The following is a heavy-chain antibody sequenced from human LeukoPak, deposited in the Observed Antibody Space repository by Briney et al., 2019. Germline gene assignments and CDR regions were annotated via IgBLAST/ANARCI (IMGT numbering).Heavy chain of an antibody. CDR3: AREGEYYYYYYYMDV. D-gene: IGHD2-21*01. Sequence: ASVKVSCKASGYTFTGYYMHWVRQAPGQGLEWMGWINPNSGGTNYAQKFQGRVTMTRDTSISTAYMELSRLRSDDTAVYYCAREGEYYYYYYYMDVWGKGTAVTVSS. CDR1: GYTFTGYY. J-gene: IGHJ6*03. V-gene: IGHV1-2*02. CDR2: INPNSGGT.